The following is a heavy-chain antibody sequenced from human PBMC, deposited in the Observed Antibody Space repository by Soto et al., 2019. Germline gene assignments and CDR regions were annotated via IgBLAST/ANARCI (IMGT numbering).Heavy chain of an antibody. CDR2: IFYGGHT. D-gene: IGHD6-19*01. Sequence: SETLSLTCDVSGDFLSTYYWNWIRQSPGKGLEWIGYIFYGGHTNYNPSLRGRATISVDTSKNQFSLKLSSVTAADTAVYYCARSPQYSSGWNGGFDYWGQGTLVTVSS. CDR3: ARSPQYSSGWNGGFDY. V-gene: IGHV4-59*01. J-gene: IGHJ4*02. CDR1: GDFLSTYY.